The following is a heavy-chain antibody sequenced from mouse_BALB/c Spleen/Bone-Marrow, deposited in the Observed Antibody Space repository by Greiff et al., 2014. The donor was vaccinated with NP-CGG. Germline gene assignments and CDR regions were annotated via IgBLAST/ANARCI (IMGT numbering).Heavy chain of an antibody. V-gene: IGHV14-3*02. CDR3: TKPSFYYGSSYWYFDV. J-gene: IGHJ1*01. D-gene: IGHD1-1*01. CDR2: IDPANGDT. Sequence: VQLKESGAEPAKPGASVKLSCTASGFNIKDTYMHWVKQRPEQGLEWIGRIDPANGDTKYDPKFQGKATITADTSSNTAYLQLSSLTSEDTAVYYCTKPSFYYGSSYWYFDVWGAGTTVTVSS. CDR1: GFNIKDTY.